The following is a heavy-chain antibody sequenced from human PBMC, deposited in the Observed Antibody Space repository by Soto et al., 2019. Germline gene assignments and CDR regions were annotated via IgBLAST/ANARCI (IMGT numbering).Heavy chain of an antibody. V-gene: IGHV3-30*18. CDR1: GFTFSSYG. J-gene: IGHJ6*02. CDR2: ISYDGSNK. Sequence: QVQLVESGGGVVQPGRSLRLSCAASGFTFSSYGMHWVRQAPGKGLEWVAVISYDGSNKYYADSVKGRFTISRDNSKNTLYLQMNSLRAEDTAVYYCAKDGAGTSGGGYYYYGMDVWGQGTTVTVSS. CDR3: AKDGAGTSGGGYYYYGMDV. D-gene: IGHD1-1*01.